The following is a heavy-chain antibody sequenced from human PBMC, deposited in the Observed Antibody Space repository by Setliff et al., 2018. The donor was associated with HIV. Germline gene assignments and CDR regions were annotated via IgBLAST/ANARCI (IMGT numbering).Heavy chain of an antibody. Sequence: ASVKVSCKTSGVSFSSSSISWLRQAPGQGPEWVGWINPETGDPNYAQKFRGRVLMTRDTSITTAFLHVAKLTSDDTAIYYCATGIPSDLDYWGQGTLVTVSS. CDR3: ATGIPSDLDY. V-gene: IGHV1-2*02. CDR1: GVSFSSSS. CDR2: INPETGDP. J-gene: IGHJ4*01. D-gene: IGHD2-21*01.